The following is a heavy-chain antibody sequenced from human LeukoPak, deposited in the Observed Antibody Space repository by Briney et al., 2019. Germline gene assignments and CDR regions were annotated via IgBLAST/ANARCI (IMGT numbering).Heavy chain of an antibody. CDR2: ISWNSGSI. D-gene: IGHD6-13*01. J-gene: IGHJ3*02. CDR1: GFTFDDYA. V-gene: IGHV3-9*01. Sequence: GGSLRLSCAASGFTFDDYAMHWVRQAPGKGLEWVSGISWNSGSIGYADSVKGRFTISRDNAKNSLYLQMNSLRAEDTALYYCAKVRSAIGLAAAGPGAFDIWGQGTMVTVSS. CDR3: AKVRSAIGLAAAGPGAFDI.